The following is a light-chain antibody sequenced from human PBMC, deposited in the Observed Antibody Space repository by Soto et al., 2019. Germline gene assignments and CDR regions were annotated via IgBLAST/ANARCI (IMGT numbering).Light chain of an antibody. V-gene: IGLV4-69*01. CDR1: SEYSSYA. CDR2: VNSDGSH. J-gene: IGLJ3*02. Sequence: QLVLTQSPSASASLGASVKLTCSLSSEYSSYAIAWHQQQPEKGPRYLMKVNSDGSHSKGDGIPDRFSGSSSGAARYLTISSLQSEDEADYYCQTWGTGIRVFGGGTKLTVL. CDR3: QTWGTGIRV.